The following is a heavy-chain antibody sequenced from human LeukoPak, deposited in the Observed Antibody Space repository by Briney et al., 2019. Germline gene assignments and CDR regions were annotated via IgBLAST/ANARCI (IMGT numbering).Heavy chain of an antibody. CDR1: AXTFSSYW. Sequence: PGGSLRLSCAASAXTFSSYWMSWVRQAPGKGLEWVANINRDGRQKNYVDSVRGRFTISRDNAKNSLYLQMNSLRAEDTAVYYCARDPDLRRGFDGEGYWGQGTLVTVSS. J-gene: IGHJ4*02. V-gene: IGHV3-7*05. D-gene: IGHD3-10*01. CDR2: INRDGRQK. CDR3: ARDPDLRRGFDGEGY.